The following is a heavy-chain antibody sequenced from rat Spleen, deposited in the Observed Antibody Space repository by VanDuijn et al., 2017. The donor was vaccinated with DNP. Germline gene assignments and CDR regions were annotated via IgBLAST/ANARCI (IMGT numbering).Heavy chain of an antibody. D-gene: IGHD1-7*01. J-gene: IGHJ2*01. CDR3: ARMGDFDY. CDR2: ISTSGGST. V-gene: IGHV5-25*01. Sequence: EVQLVESGGGLVQPGRSLKLSCAASGFTFSNYDMAWVRQAPTKGLEWVASISTSGGSTYYRDSVKGRFTVSRDNAKSTLYPQMDSLRSEDTDTYYCARMGDFDYWGQGVMVTVSS. CDR1: GFTFSNYD.